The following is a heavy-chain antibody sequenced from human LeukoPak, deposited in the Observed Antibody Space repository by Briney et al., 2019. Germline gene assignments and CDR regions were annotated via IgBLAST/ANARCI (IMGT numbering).Heavy chain of an antibody. J-gene: IGHJ1*01. Sequence: GGSLRLSCAASGFTVGRSYMNWVRQAPGKGLEWVSYISSSGGNINYADSVRGRFTISRDNAKNSLYLQMNSLRAEDTAIYYCARGEYDSSGYRPVGWGQGTLVTVSS. CDR1: GFTVGRSY. D-gene: IGHD3-22*01. CDR3: ARGEYDSSGYRPVG. V-gene: IGHV3-48*03. CDR2: ISSSGGNI.